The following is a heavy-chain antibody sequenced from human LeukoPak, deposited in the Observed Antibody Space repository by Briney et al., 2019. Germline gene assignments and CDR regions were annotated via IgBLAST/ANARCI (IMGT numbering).Heavy chain of an antibody. D-gene: IGHD1-26*01. CDR1: GFTFSSYA. CDR2: ISRSGGRT. J-gene: IGHJ4*02. CDR3: AKGEKWDVTPFDY. V-gene: IGHV3-23*01. Sequence: GGSLRLSCAASGFTFSSYAMRWARQAPGKGLVWVSAISRSGGRTYYADSVQGRFTITRDNYKNTLYLQVNSLRAEDTAVYYCAKGEKWDVTPFDYWGQGTLVTVSS.